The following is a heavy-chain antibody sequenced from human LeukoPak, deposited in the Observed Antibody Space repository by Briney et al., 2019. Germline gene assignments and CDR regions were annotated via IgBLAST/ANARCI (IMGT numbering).Heavy chain of an antibody. Sequence: ASVKVSCKASGYTFTGYYLHWVRQAPGQALEWMGCVNPNSGDTNYAQQFQGRVTMTRDTSISTAYMELSRLRSDDTAVYYCARGGFWSGYYPSDDYWGQGTLVTVSS. CDR1: GYTFTGYY. CDR2: VNPNSGDT. D-gene: IGHD3-3*01. V-gene: IGHV1-2*02. CDR3: ARGGFWSGYYPSDDY. J-gene: IGHJ4*02.